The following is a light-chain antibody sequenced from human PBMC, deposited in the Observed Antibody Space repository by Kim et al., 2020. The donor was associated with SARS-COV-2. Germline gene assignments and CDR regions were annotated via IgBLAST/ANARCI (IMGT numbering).Light chain of an antibody. Sequence: LGQTVSITCQGDSLRSYYASWYQQKPGQAPVLVFYGKNNRPSGIPDRFSGSYSGNTASLTITAAKAEDEADYYCNSRESSANHWMFGGGTQLTVL. J-gene: IGLJ3*02. V-gene: IGLV3-19*01. CDR3: NSRESSANHWM. CDR1: SLRSYY. CDR2: GKN.